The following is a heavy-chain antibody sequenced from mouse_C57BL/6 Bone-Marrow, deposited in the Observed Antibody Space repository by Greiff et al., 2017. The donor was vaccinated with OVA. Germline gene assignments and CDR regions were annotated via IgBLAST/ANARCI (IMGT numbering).Heavy chain of an antibody. D-gene: IGHD1-1*02. V-gene: IGHV1-81*01. Sequence: QVQLQQSGAELARPGASVTLSCKASGYTFTSYGISWVKQRTGQGLEWIGEIYPRSGNTYYNEKFQGKATLTADKSSSTAYMELRVLAYEDSAVYFCARWWYAFWCRGTALTVSS. CDR3: ARWWYAF. CDR1: GYTFTSYG. CDR2: IYPRSGNT. J-gene: IGHJ2*01.